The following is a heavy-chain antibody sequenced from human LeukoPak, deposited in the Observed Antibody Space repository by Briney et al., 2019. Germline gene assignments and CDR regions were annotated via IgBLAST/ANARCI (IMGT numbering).Heavy chain of an antibody. CDR2: IYYSGST. D-gene: IGHD5-18*01. V-gene: IGHV4-39*07. CDR1: GGSISSSSYY. J-gene: IGHJ4*02. CDR3: ATPHYGYSYGTAPGCYFDY. Sequence: PSETLSLTCTVSGGSISSSSYYWGWIRQPPGKGLEWIGSIYYSGSTYYNPSLKSRVTISVDTSKNQFSLKLSSVTAADTAVYYCATPHYGYSYGTAPGCYFDYWGQGTLVTVSS.